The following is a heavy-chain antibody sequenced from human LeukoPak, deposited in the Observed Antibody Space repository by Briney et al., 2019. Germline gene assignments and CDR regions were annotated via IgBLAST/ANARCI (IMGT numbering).Heavy chain of an antibody. CDR3: AKDRSCTNNICHGDFDY. CDR2: IFTDGSTT. V-gene: IGHV3-74*01. Sequence: PGGSLRLSCVASEFNFFSYGMQWVRQAPGKGLVWVSRIFTDGSTTSYADSVKGRFTISRDNAKNTLYLQMNSLRAEDTAVYYCAKDRSCTNNICHGDFDYWGQGTLVTVSS. J-gene: IGHJ4*02. D-gene: IGHD2-8*01. CDR1: EFNFFSYG.